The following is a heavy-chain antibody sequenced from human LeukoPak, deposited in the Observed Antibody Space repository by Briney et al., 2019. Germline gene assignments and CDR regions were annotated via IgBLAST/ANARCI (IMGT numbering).Heavy chain of an antibody. V-gene: IGHV3-21*01. J-gene: IGHJ6*04. CDR1: GFTFSSYS. Sequence: PGGSLRLNCAASGFTFSSYSMNWVRQAPGKGLEWVSSISSSSSYIYYADSVKGRFTISRDNAKNSLYLQMNSLRAEDTAVYYRASGGYCSSTSCYEPYYYYGMDVWGKGTTVTVSS. CDR3: ASGGYCSSTSCYEPYYYYGMDV. CDR2: ISSSSSYI. D-gene: IGHD2-2*01.